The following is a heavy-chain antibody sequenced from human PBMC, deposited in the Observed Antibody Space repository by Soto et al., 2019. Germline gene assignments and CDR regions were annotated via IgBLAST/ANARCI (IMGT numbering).Heavy chain of an antibody. D-gene: IGHD3-16*01. V-gene: IGHV3-74*01. CDR2: ISPDGTST. J-gene: IGHJ4*02. CDR1: GFTFGSYW. CDR3: ARDGGGLAH. Sequence: GGSLRLSCAASGFTFGSYWMHWIRQAPGKGLVWVSRISPDGTSTSNADSVKGRFTISRDNTKNTLHLQMDSLRVEDTAVYYCARDGGGLAHWGQGTLVTVSS.